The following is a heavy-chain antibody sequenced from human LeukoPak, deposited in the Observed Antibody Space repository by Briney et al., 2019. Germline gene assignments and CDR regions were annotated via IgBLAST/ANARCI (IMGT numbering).Heavy chain of an antibody. Sequence: PGGSLRLFCVGSGFTFSAYGMSWVRQAPGKGLESVSSISGSDGATSYADSVKGRFTISRDNSKNTLYLQMNSLRAEDTAVYYCAKDMRGVVLVPRAYYFDSWGQGTLVTVSS. CDR1: GFTFSAYG. V-gene: IGHV3-23*01. CDR3: AKDMRGVVLVPRAYYFDS. J-gene: IGHJ4*02. CDR2: ISGSDGAT. D-gene: IGHD2-8*02.